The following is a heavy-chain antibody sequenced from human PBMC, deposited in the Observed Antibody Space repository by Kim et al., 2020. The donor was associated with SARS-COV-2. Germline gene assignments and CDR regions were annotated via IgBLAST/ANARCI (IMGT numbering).Heavy chain of an antibody. Sequence: GGSLRLSCAASGFTFSSYAMHWVRQAPGKGMEWVAVISYDGSNKYYADAVKGRFTISRDNSKNTLYLQMNSLRAEDTAVYYCARDLEGSSIGNYYYGKDV. CDR1: GFTFSSYA. V-gene: IGHV3-30*04. D-gene: IGHD6-13*01. CDR3: ARDLEGSSIGNYYYGKDV. CDR2: ISYDGSNK. J-gene: IGHJ6*01.